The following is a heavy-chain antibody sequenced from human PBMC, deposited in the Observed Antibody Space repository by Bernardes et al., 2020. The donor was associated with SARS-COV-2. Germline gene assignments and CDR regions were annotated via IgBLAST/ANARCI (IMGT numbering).Heavy chain of an antibody. J-gene: IGHJ5*02. Sequence: ASLKASCKVSGYTLTELSMHWVRQAPGKGLEWMGGFDPEDGETIYAQKFQGRVTMTEDTSTDTAYMEMRSLTSDDAAVYYCARDGLGVLITRYNWFDPWGQGTLVTVSS. CDR1: GYTLTELS. D-gene: IGHD3-3*01. V-gene: IGHV1-24*01. CDR3: ARDGLGVLITRYNWFDP. CDR2: FDPEDGET.